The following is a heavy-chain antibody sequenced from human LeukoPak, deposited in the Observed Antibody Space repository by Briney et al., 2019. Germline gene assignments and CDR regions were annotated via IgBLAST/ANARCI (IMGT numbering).Heavy chain of an antibody. CDR1: GYTFTGYY. J-gene: IGHJ6*02. CDR2: INPNSGGT. Sequence: ASVKVSCKASGYTFTGYYMHWVRQAPGQGLEWMGWINPNSGGTNYAQKFQGRVTMTRDTSTSTAYMELSRLRSDDTAVYYCARGPPTIFGVVIMDYYYGMDVWGQGTTVTVSS. D-gene: IGHD3-3*01. V-gene: IGHV1-2*02. CDR3: ARGPPTIFGVVIMDYYYGMDV.